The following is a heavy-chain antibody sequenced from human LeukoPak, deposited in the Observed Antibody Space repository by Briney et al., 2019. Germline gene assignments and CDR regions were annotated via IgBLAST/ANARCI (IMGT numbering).Heavy chain of an antibody. Sequence: ASVKVSCKASGGTFSSYAISWVRQAPGQGLEWMGGIIPIFGTANYAQKFQGRVTITTDESTSTAYMELSSLRSEDTAVYYCARAGGTLGSLASQYYYYYYMDVWGKGTTVTVSS. V-gene: IGHV1-69*05. D-gene: IGHD3-16*01. J-gene: IGHJ6*03. CDR3: ARAGGTLGSLASQYYYYYYMDV. CDR1: GGTFSSYA. CDR2: IIPIFGTA.